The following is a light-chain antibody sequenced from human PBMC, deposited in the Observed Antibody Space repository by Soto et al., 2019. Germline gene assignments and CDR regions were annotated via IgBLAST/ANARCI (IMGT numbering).Light chain of an antibody. CDR2: DAS. CDR1: QGISNY. J-gene: IGKJ3*01. CDR3: QQYLNRPTST. V-gene: IGKV1-33*01. Sequence: DIQMTQSPSSLSASVGDRVTITCQASQGISNYLTWYQQKPGKAPRLLIYDASNLETGVTSKFSGSGSWTAFSTTISSLQQADIATYYCQQYLNRPTSTFGNGTKVDIK.